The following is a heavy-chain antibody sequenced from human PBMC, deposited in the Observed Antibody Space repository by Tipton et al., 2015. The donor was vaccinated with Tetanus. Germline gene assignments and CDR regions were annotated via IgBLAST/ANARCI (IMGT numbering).Heavy chain of an antibody. D-gene: IGHD3-16*02. J-gene: IGHJ6*02. CDR1: GFTFSSYA. CDR2: ISGSGGST. Sequence: GSLRLSCAASGFTFSSYAMSWVRQAPGKGLEWVSAISGSGGSTYYADSVKGRFTISRDNSKNTLYLQMNSLRAEDTAVYYCAKESFPEGPRRYYYYGMDVWGQGTTVTVSS. CDR3: AKESFPEGPRRYYYYGMDV. V-gene: IGHV3-23*01.